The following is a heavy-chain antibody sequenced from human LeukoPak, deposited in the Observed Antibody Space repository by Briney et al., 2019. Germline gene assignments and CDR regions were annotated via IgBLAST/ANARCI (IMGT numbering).Heavy chain of an antibody. CDR2: IIPIFGTA. Sequence: ASVKVSCKASGGTFSSYAISWVRQVPGQGLEWMGGIIPIFGTANYAQKFQGRVTITADESTSTAYMELSSLRSEDTAVYYCARDRDIVVVPAAYYAFDIWGQGTMVTVSS. CDR3: ARDRDIVVVPAAYYAFDI. V-gene: IGHV1-69*13. J-gene: IGHJ3*02. CDR1: GGTFSSYA. D-gene: IGHD2-2*01.